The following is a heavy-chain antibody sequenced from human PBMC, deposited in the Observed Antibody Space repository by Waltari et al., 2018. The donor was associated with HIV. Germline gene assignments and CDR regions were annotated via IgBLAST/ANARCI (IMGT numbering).Heavy chain of an antibody. V-gene: IGHV3-30*04. J-gene: IGHJ6*02. Sequence: LRLSCTASGVMISNHAMHWVRQSADKRLEWVAVITYDGGNQFVTDSLKGRFIISRDNARDTLYLEIKLLKVEDSGIYYCVRRSVLGLDLWGQGTTVIVS. CDR3: VRRSVLGLDL. CDR2: ITYDGGNQ. CDR1: GVMISNHA. D-gene: IGHD6-19*01.